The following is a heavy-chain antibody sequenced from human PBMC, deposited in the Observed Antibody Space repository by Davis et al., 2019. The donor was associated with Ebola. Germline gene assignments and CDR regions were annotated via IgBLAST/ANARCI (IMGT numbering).Heavy chain of an antibody. J-gene: IGHJ6*02. CDR3: ARNTRYCSSTSCFIRYYYYGMDV. CDR2: IIPIFGTA. CDR1: GYTFTSYA. V-gene: IGHV1-69*13. Sequence: AASVKVSCKASGYTFTSYAMHWVRQAPGQGLEWMGGIIPIFGTANYAQKFQGRVTITADESTSTAYMELSSLRSEDTAVHYCARNTRYCSSTSCFIRYYYYGMDVWGQGTTVTVSS. D-gene: IGHD2-2*01.